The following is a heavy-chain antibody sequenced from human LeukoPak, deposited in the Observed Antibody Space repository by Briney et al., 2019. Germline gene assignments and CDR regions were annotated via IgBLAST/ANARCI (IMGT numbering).Heavy chain of an antibody. J-gene: IGHJ3*02. CDR2: IDPSDSYT. CDR1: GYSFTSYW. CDR3: ARTRHYDILTGYQEAAGAFDI. Sequence: GKSLKISCKGSGYSFTSYWISWVRQMPGKGLEWMGRIDPSDSYTNYSPSFQGHVTISADKSISTAYLQWSSLKASDTAMYYCARTRHYDILTGYQEAAGAFDIWGQGTMVTVSS. D-gene: IGHD3-9*01. V-gene: IGHV5-10-1*01.